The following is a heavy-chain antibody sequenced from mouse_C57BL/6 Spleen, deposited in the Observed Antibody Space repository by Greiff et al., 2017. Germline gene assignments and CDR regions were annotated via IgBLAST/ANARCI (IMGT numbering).Heavy chain of an antibody. CDR3: ARWGVYYGYDEGAYYFDY. CDR2: IYPGSGNT. V-gene: IGHV1-76*01. CDR1: GYTFTDYY. D-gene: IGHD2-2*01. Sequence: VKLVESGAELVRPGASVKLSCKASGYTFTDYYINWVKQRPGQGLEWIARIYPGSGNTYYNEKFKGKATLTAEKSSSTAYMQLSSLTSEDSAVYFCARWGVYYGYDEGAYYFDYWGQGTTLTVSS. J-gene: IGHJ2*01.